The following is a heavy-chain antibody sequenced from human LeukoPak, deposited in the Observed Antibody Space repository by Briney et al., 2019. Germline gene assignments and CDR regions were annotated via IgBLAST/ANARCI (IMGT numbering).Heavy chain of an antibody. CDR2: IYYSGST. D-gene: IGHD1-1*01. CDR1: GGSISSYY. J-gene: IGHJ6*02. CDR3: ARHVMTGTTYYYYYGMDV. Sequence: SETLPLTCTVSGGSISSYYWSWIRQPPGKGLEWIGYIYYSGSTNYNPSLKSRVTISVDTSKNQFSLKLSSVTAADTAVYYCARHVMTGTTYYYYYGMDVWGQGTTVTVSS. V-gene: IGHV4-59*08.